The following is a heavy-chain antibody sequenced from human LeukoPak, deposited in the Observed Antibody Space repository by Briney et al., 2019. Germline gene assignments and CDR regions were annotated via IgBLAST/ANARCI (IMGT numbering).Heavy chain of an antibody. CDR2: ISGGGGST. CDR3: AKDGEWYDAFDI. J-gene: IGHJ3*02. D-gene: IGHD3-3*01. CDR1: GFTFSNYG. Sequence: GGSLRLSCAASGFTFSNYGMNWVRQAPGKGLEWVSGISGGGGSTYYADSVKGRFTISRDNSKNTLYLQMNSLRAEDTAVYYCAKDGEWYDAFDIWGQGTMVTVSS. V-gene: IGHV3-23*01.